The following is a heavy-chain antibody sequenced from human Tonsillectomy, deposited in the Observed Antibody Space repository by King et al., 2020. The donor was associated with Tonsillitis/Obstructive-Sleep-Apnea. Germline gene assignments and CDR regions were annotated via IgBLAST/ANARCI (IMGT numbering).Heavy chain of an antibody. Sequence: VQLVESGGGVVQPGRSLRLSCAASGFSFSNYAMHWVRQAPGKGLEWVAVMWFEGSLSVKYYSDSVEGRFTISRDKSKNTLYLQMSSLRDDDTAVYYCARGGGVSGVVIPFDYWGQGTLVTVSS. J-gene: IGHJ4*02. V-gene: IGHV3-33*01. CDR2: MWFEGSLSVK. CDR1: GFSFSNYA. D-gene: IGHD3-3*01. CDR3: ARGGGVSGVVIPFDY.